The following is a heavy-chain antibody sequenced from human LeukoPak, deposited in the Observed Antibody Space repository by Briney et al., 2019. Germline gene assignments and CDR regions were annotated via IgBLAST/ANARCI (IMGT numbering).Heavy chain of an antibody. Sequence: PGGSLRLSCAASGFTFSDYYMSWVRQAPGKGLEWVSYISSSGSTIYYAHSVKGRFTISRDNAKNSLYLQMNSLRAEDTAVYYCARDAYDILTGGAFDIWGQGAMVTVSS. CDR1: GFTFSDYY. D-gene: IGHD3-9*01. CDR3: ARDAYDILTGGAFDI. V-gene: IGHV3-11*01. CDR2: ISSSGSTI. J-gene: IGHJ3*02.